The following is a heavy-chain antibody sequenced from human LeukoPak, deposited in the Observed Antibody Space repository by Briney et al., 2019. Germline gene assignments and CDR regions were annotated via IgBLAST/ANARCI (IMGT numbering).Heavy chain of an antibody. J-gene: IGHJ4*02. CDR1: GYSFTSYG. D-gene: IGHD3-16*01. CDR3: ARDLSYDYVWGSHPTGSDY. V-gene: IGHV1-18*04. Sequence: APVKVSCKASGYSFTSYGISWMRQAPGQGLEWMGWISAYNGITNYAPKLQDRVTMTTDTSTSTAYMELRSLRSDDTAVYYCARDLSYDYVWGSHPTGSDYWGQGTLVTVSS. CDR2: ISAYNGIT.